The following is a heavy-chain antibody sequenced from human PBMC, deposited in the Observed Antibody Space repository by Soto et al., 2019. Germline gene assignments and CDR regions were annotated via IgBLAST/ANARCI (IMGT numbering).Heavy chain of an antibody. CDR1: GSGFDESA. CDR2: IRTRDYGATT. Sequence: GGPLRLSCTGSGSGFDESALSWVRQGPGKGLEWVGFIRTRDYGATTRYAASVKDRFTMSRDDSKNIVYLHMNSLKVEDTAMYYCTKGAVFGTFDPWGQGTQVTVSS. CDR3: TKGAVFGTFDP. V-gene: IGHV3-49*04. J-gene: IGHJ5*02. D-gene: IGHD3-16*01.